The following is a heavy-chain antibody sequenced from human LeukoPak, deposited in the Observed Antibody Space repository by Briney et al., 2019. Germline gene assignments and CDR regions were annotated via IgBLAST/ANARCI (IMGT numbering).Heavy chain of an antibody. D-gene: IGHD6-13*01. CDR2: ISGSGSTI. V-gene: IGHV3-48*03. Sequence: GGSLRLSCAASGFTFSSNELNWVRQAPGKGLEWVSYISGSGSTIYYADSVKGRFTISRDNAKNSLYLQMNSLRAEDTAVYYCAKRTGSSSWNPFDYRGQGTLVTVSS. CDR1: GFTFSSNE. J-gene: IGHJ4*02. CDR3: AKRTGSSSWNPFDY.